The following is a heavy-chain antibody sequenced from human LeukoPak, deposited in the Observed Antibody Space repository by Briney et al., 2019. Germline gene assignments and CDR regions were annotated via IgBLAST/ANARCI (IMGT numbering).Heavy chain of an antibody. V-gene: IGHV1-8*01. J-gene: IGHJ4*02. CDR2: MNPNSGNT. Sequence: ASVKVSCKASGYTFTSYDINWVRQATGQGLEWTGWMNPNSGNTGYAQKFQGRVTMTRNTSISTAYMELSSLRSEDTAVYYCARQGYCSGGSCPDYWGQGTLVTVSS. CDR1: GYTFTSYD. CDR3: ARQGYCSGGSCPDY. D-gene: IGHD2-15*01.